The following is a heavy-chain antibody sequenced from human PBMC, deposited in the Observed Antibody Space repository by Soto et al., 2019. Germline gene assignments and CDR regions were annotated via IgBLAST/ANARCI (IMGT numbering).Heavy chain of an antibody. D-gene: IGHD6-13*01. V-gene: IGHV3-23*01. Sequence: EVQLLESGGGLVQPGGSLRLSCAASGFTFSSYAMSWVRQAPGKGLEWVSAISGSGGSTYYADSVKGRFTISRDNSKNTLYLQMNSLRDEDTAVYYCAKSIAAASYPNYYGMDVWGQGTTVTVSS. CDR1: GFTFSSYA. J-gene: IGHJ6*02. CDR2: ISGSGGST. CDR3: AKSIAAASYPNYYGMDV.